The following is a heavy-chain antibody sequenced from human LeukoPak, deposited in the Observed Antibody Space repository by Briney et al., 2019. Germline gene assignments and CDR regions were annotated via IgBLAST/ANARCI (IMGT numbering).Heavy chain of an antibody. CDR1: GFTFSSYA. V-gene: IGHV3-23*01. CDR2: ISGSGGST. Sequence: GGSLRLSCAASGFTFSSYAMSWVRQAPGKGLEWVSAISGSGGSTYYADSVKGRFTISRDNSKNTLHLQMNSLRADDTAVYYCAKPRTLSAAGTFDLAGFDYWGQGTLVTVSS. CDR3: AKPRTLSAAGTFDLAGFDY. D-gene: IGHD6-13*01. J-gene: IGHJ4*02.